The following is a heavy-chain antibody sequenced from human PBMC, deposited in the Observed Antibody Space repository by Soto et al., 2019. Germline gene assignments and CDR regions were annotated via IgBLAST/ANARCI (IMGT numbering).Heavy chain of an antibody. CDR3: AKALSAGVKDVRILFDY. Sequence: GGSLRLSCVVSGFTFSSYAMSWVRQAPGKGLEWVSTINDSGGSTYYADSVKGRFTISRDNSKNTLYLQMNSLRAEDTAAYYCAKALSAGVKDVRILFDYWGQGTLVTVSS. D-gene: IGHD3-10*01. V-gene: IGHV3-23*01. CDR2: INDSGGST. CDR1: GFTFSSYA. J-gene: IGHJ4*02.